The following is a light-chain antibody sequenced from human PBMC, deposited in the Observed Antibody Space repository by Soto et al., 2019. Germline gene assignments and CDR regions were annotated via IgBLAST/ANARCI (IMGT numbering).Light chain of an antibody. CDR3: QQRRDSIT. Sequence: EIVLTQSPVTLSLSPGERATLSCRASQSVGSYLAWLQQKPDQAPRLLIYDASKRATGIPGRFSGSGSGTDFILTISSLEPEDFAVYYCQQRRDSITFGQGTRLEIK. CDR2: DAS. V-gene: IGKV3-11*01. CDR1: QSVGSY. J-gene: IGKJ5*01.